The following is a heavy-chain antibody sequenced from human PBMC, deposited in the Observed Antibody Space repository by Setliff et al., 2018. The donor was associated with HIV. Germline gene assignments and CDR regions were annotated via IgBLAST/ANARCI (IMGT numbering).Heavy chain of an antibody. Sequence: ETLSLTCSVSGDSLSSGDSYWAWIRQPPGKGLEWIGSIYYTGSTFSNPSLKSRVTISGDTTRSQFSLKLDSVTAADTALYYCARRSLNSTPDAFGVWGQGTMVTVSS. V-gene: IGHV4-39*01. CDR1: GDSLSSGDSY. CDR2: IYYTGST. D-gene: IGHD1-26*01. CDR3: ARRSLNSTPDAFGV. J-gene: IGHJ3*01.